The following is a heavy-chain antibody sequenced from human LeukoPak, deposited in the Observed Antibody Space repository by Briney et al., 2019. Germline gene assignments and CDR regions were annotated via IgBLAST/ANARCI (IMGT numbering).Heavy chain of an antibody. V-gene: IGHV3-21*01. Sequence: GGSLRLSCAASGFTFSSYSMNWVRQAPGKGLEWVSSISSSSSYIYYADSVKGRFTISRGNAKNSLYLQMNSLRAEDTAVYYCARDSVVVPAAIGYNWFDPWGQGTLVTVSS. CDR2: ISSSSSYI. D-gene: IGHD2-2*02. CDR3: ARDSVVVPAAIGYNWFDP. J-gene: IGHJ5*02. CDR1: GFTFSSYS.